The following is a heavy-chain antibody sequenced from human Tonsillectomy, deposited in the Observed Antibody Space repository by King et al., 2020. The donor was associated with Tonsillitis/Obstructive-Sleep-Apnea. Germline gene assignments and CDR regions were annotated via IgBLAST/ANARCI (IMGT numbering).Heavy chain of an antibody. CDR2: IYPGYSVT. J-gene: IGHJ3*02. CDR1: VYSCTIYC. Sequence: VQLVESGAEVKKPGESLKISCKGSVYSCTIYCICWVRQMPGKGLEWMGIIYPGYSVTRYSPSFQGQVTISAAKSISTDYLQWSSLKASDTAMYYCARPSLGDHDALDIWGQGTMVTVSS. V-gene: IGHV5-51*01. CDR3: ARPSLGDHDALDI. D-gene: IGHD3-3*02.